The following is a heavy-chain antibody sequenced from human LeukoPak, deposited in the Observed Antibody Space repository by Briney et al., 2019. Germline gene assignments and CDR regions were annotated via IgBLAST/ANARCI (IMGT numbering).Heavy chain of an antibody. D-gene: IGHD4-23*01. CDR3: LKGGGGEFDY. Sequence: PGGSLRLSCAASGFTFTNFAMSWVRQAPGKGLEWVSSLSNTGGITYYPDSVKGRFTISRDHSKNTVSLQMNSLRAEDTAIYYCLKGGGGEFDYWGQGTLVTVSS. CDR1: GFTFTNFA. J-gene: IGHJ4*02. CDR2: LSNTGGIT. V-gene: IGHV3-23*01.